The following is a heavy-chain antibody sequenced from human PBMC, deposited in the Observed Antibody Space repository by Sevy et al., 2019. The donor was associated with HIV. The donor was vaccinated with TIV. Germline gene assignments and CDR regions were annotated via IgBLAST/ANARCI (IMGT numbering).Heavy chain of an antibody. V-gene: IGHV4-61*02. CDR3: ARVGEASVAHFDY. CDR1: GDSISSGSYY. CDR2: IYISGAT. J-gene: IGHJ4*02. Sequence: SETLSLTCTVSGDSISSGSYYWSRIRQPAGKELEWIGRIYISGATHYNPSLKSRVTISIDTSKNRFSLQLTSVTAADTAVYYCARVGEASVAHFDYWGQGTLVTVSS. D-gene: IGHD6-19*01.